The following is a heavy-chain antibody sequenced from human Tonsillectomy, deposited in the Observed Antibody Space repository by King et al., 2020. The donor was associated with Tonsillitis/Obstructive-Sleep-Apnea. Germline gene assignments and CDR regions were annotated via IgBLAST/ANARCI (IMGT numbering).Heavy chain of an antibody. D-gene: IGHD3-16*01. CDR3: ATDLGRTTKEADAFDI. CDR2: FDPEDGET. J-gene: IGHJ3*02. CDR1: GYTLTELS. V-gene: IGHV1-24*01. Sequence: QLVQSGAEVKKPGASVKVSCKVSGYTLTELSMHWVRQAPGKGLEWMGGFDPEDGETIYAQKFQGRVTMTEDTSTDTAYMELSSLRSEDTAGYYCATDLGRTTKEADAFDIWGQGTMVTVSS.